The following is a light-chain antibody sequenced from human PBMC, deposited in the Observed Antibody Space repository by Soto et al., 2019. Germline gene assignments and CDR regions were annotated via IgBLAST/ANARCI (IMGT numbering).Light chain of an antibody. Sequence: DIQMTQSPSSLSASVGDRATITCQASQDISNYLNWYQQKPGKAPKLLIYNASNLETGVPSRFSGSGSGTDFSFTISRLQPEDIATYYCQQYDNLPLTFGGGTKVEI. CDR3: QQYDNLPLT. V-gene: IGKV1-33*01. CDR2: NAS. J-gene: IGKJ4*01. CDR1: QDISNY.